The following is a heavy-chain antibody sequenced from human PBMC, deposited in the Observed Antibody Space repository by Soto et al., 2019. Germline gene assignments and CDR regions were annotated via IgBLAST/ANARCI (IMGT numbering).Heavy chain of an antibody. Sequence: GASVKVSCKASGYTFTSYGISWVRQAPGQGLEWMGWISAYNGNTNYAQKLQGRVTMTTDTSTSTAYMELRSLRSNDTAVYYCARDMGYDSSGWEGYWGQGTLVTVSS. CDR2: ISAYNGNT. J-gene: IGHJ4*02. CDR3: ARDMGYDSSGWEGY. V-gene: IGHV1-18*01. D-gene: IGHD6-19*01. CDR1: GYTFTSYG.